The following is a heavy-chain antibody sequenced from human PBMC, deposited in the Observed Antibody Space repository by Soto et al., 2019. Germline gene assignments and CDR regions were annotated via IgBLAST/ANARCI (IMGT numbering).Heavy chain of an antibody. D-gene: IGHD3-10*01. J-gene: IGHJ3*02. Sequence: PLGSLRLSCAASGFTFNNAWMTWVRQAPGKGLEWVGHIKSKTDGGTTDYAAAVKVRFTISRGDSKNTLYLQMDSLKTEDTAVNYCTTNFTMVDIWGQGTMVTVSS. V-gene: IGHV3-15*01. CDR3: TTNFTMVDI. CDR1: GFTFNNAW. CDR2: IKSKTDGGTT.